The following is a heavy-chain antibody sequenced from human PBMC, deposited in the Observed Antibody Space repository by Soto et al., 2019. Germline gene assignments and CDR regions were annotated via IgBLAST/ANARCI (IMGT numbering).Heavy chain of an antibody. CDR2: MNPNSGNT. CDR1: GYTFTSYD. Sequence: QVQLVQSGAEVKKPGASVKVSCKASGYTFTSYDINWVRQATGQGLEWMGWMNPNSGNTGYAQKFLGRVTMTRNTSISTAYMELSSLRSEDTAVYYCARVGLVPHYYYYYGMDVWGQGTMVTVSS. J-gene: IGHJ6*02. CDR3: ARVGLVPHYYYYYGMDV. V-gene: IGHV1-8*01. D-gene: IGHD2-2*01.